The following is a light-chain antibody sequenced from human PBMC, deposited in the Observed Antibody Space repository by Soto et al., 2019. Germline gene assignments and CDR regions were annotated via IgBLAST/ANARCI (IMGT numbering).Light chain of an antibody. CDR3: SLYTSSSTEV. V-gene: IGLV2-18*01. J-gene: IGLJ1*01. CDR1: SSDVGSYNR. Sequence: QSVLTQPPSVSGSPGQSVTISCTGTSSDVGSYNRVSWYQQPPGTAPKLMIYEVSNRPSGVPDRFSGSKSGNTASLTISGLQAGDEADYYCSLYTSSSTEVFGTGTKVTVL. CDR2: EVS.